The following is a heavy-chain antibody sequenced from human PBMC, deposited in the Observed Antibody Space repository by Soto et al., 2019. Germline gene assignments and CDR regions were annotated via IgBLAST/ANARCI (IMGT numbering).Heavy chain of an antibody. D-gene: IGHD5-12*01. CDR1: GFTFTSSA. J-gene: IGHJ3*02. CDR3: AAWGVATTPSAYDAFDI. CDR2: IVVGSGKT. Sequence: QLQLVQSGPEVKKPGTSVKVSCKASGFTFTSSAMQWVRQARGQRLEWIGWIVVGSGKTNYAQKFQERATITSDMSTSTAYMELSSLRAEDTAVYYCAAWGVATTPSAYDAFDIWGQGTMVTVSS. V-gene: IGHV1-58*02.